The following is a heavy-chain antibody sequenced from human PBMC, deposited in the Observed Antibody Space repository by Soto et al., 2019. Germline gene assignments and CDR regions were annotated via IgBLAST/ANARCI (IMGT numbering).Heavy chain of an antibody. V-gene: IGHV6-1*01. Sequence: SRTLSLTCAMSGDSVSSNSAAWNWIRQSPSRGLECLGRTYYRSKWYNDYSVSVQSTICMNTDTSKHQFSLGLKPATPEAVAVYDCARDGSFYSGGDVGFFDYWGQGTLVTVSS. CDR2: TYYRSKWYN. CDR1: GDSVSSNSAA. CDR3: ARDGSFYSGGDVGFFDY. D-gene: IGHD1-26*01. J-gene: IGHJ4*02.